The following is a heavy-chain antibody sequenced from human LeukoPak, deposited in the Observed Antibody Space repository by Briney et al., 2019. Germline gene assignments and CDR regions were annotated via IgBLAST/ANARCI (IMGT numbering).Heavy chain of an antibody. Sequence: PGGSLRLSCAASGFTFSNAWMSWVRQAPGKGLEWVGRIKSKTDGGTTDYAAPVKGRFTISRDDSKNTLYLQMNSLKTEDTAVYYCTTETIFKIVVVPAANRCDYWGQGTLVTVSS. CDR1: GFTFSNAW. J-gene: IGHJ4*02. CDR2: IKSKTDGGTT. V-gene: IGHV3-15*01. D-gene: IGHD2-2*01. CDR3: TTETIFKIVVVPAANRCDY.